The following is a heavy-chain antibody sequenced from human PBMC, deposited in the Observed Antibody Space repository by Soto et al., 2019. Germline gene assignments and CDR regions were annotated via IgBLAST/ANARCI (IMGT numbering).Heavy chain of an antibody. CDR1: GYTFTTYG. CDR2: ISTYNGNT. Sequence: QVQLVQSGAEVKKPGASVKVSCKASGYTFTTYGMGWVRQAPGQGLDWMGWISTYNGNTKYAERLQGRVTMTTDTTTSTAYMELRSLRSDDTAVYYCARGPTDYYDNSGNYFLDYWGQGTLVTVSS. D-gene: IGHD3-22*01. V-gene: IGHV1-18*01. CDR3: ARGPTDYYDNSGNYFLDY. J-gene: IGHJ4*02.